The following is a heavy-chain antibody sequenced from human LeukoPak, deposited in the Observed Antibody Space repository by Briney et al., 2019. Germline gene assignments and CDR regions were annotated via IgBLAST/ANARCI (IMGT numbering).Heavy chain of an antibody. CDR2: IDWDDDK. CDR3: ARIRGTVTPYYYYMDV. J-gene: IGHJ6*03. D-gene: IGHD4-17*01. CDR1: GYSISSGYYW. Sequence: TLSLTCAVSGYSISSGYYWGWIRQPPGKALEGLARIDWDDDKYYSTSLKTRLTISKDTSKNQVVLTMTNMDPVDTATYYCARIRGTVTPYYYYMDVWGKGTTVTVSS. V-gene: IGHV2-70*11.